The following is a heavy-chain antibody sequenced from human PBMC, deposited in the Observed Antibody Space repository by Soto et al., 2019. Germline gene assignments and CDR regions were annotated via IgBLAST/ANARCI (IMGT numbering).Heavy chain of an antibody. J-gene: IGHJ3*02. V-gene: IGHV4-59*01. Sequence: SETLSLTCNISGGSISTYYWTWIRQSPGKGLEWIGYISYLGNTNYNPSLKSRVTISVDTPKNQFPLKLGSVTAADTAMYYGASEGAGRAHINIWCPGTMHTVSS. CDR1: GGSISTYY. D-gene: IGHD2-21*01. CDR2: ISYLGNT. CDR3: ASEGAGRAHINI.